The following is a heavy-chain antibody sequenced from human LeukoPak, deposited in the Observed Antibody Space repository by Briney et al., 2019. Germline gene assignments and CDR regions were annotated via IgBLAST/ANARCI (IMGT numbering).Heavy chain of an antibody. CDR3: AKVKSALFTTSKPPDY. D-gene: IGHD2/OR15-2a*01. Sequence: GGSLRLSCAASGFTFSSYSMNWVRQAPGKGLEWVSSISSSSSYIYYADSVKGRFTISRDNAKNSLYLQMNSLRAEDTAVYYCAKVKSALFTTSKPPDYWGQGTLVTVSS. J-gene: IGHJ4*02. CDR1: GFTFSSYS. CDR2: ISSSSSYI. V-gene: IGHV3-21*01.